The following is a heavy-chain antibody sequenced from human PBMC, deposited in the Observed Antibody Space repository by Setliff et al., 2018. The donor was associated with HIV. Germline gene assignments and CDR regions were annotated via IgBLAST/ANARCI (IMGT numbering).Heavy chain of an antibody. CDR1: GGSISSGSYY. D-gene: IGHD2-15*01. V-gene: IGHV4-61*09. CDR2: IYTSGST. Sequence: LSLTCTVSGGSISSGSYYWSWIRQPAGKGLEWIGHIYTSGSTNYNPSLKSRVTISLDTSKNQFSLKLNSVTAADTAVYYCARADCSGGSCYSPGYWGQGTLVTVSS. CDR3: ARADCSGGSCYSPGY. J-gene: IGHJ4*02.